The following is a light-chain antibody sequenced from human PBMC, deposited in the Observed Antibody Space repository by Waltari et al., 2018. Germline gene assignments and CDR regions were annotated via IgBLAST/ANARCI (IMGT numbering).Light chain of an antibody. V-gene: IGKV2-28*01. J-gene: IGKJ5*01. CDR2: LAS. CDR1: QSPLYSNGFNY. CDR3: MQARQTPFT. Sequence: DIVMTQSPLSLPVTPGEPASISCRSSQSPLYSNGFNYLDWHLQKPGQSPQLLIYLASIRPSGVPDRFNGSGSGTDFTLKINRVEPEDVGVYYCMQARQTPFTLGQGTRLELK.